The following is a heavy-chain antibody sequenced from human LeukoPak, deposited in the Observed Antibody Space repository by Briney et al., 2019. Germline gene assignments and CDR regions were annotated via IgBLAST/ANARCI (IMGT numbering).Heavy chain of an antibody. V-gene: IGHV4-4*07. CDR1: GGSISSYY. CDR3: ARYLRQGGFDY. CDR2: IYTSGST. D-gene: IGHD3-16*01. J-gene: IGHJ4*02. Sequence: PSETLSLTCTVSGGSISSYYWSWIRQPTGKGLEWIGRIYTSGSTNYNPSLKSRVTMSVDTSKNQFSLELSSVTAADTAVYYCARYLRQGGFDYWGQGTLVTVSS.